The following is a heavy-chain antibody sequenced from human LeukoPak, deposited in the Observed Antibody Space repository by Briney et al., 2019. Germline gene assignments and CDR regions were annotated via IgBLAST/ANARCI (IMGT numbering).Heavy chain of an antibody. D-gene: IGHD3-22*01. CDR2: IYSGGST. CDR3: ARDRGKYYDSSGYYYTD. CDR1: GFTVSSNY. V-gene: IGHV3-53*01. J-gene: IGHJ4*02. Sequence: PGGSLRLSCAASGFTVSSNYMSWVRQAPGKGLEWVSVIYSGGSTYYADSVKGRFTISRDNSKNTLYLQMNSLRAEDTAVYYCARDRGKYYDSSGYYYTDWGQGTLVTVSS.